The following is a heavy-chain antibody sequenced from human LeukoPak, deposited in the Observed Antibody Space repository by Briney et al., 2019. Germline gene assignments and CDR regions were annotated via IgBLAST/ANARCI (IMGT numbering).Heavy chain of an antibody. CDR1: GGSISSYY. J-gene: IGHJ6*03. V-gene: IGHV4-4*07. CDR3: AGDQAGLLLAGPTQYYYYMDV. Sequence: SETLSLTCTVSGGSISSYYWSWIRQPAGKGLEWIGRIYTSGSTNYNPSLKSRVTMSVDTSKNQFSLKLSSVTAADTAVYYCAGDQAGLLLAGPTQYYYYMDVWGKGTTVTVSS. CDR2: IYTSGST. D-gene: IGHD1-1*01.